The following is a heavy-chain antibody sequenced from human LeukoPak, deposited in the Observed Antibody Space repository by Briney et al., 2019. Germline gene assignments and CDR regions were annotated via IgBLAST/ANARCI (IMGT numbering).Heavy chain of an antibody. Sequence: GGSLRLPCAASGFTFSSSAMSWVRQAPGKGLEWVSAISNNGGYTYYADSVQGRFTISRDNSKSTLCLQMNSLRAEDAAVYYCAKQLGYCSDGSCYFPYWGQGTLVTVSS. CDR3: AKQLGYCSDGSCYFPY. CDR1: GFTFSSSA. V-gene: IGHV3-23*01. D-gene: IGHD2-15*01. CDR2: ISNNGGYT. J-gene: IGHJ4*02.